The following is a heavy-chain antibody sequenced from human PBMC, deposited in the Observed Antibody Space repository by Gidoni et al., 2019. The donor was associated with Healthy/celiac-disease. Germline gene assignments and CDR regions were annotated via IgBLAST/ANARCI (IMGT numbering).Heavy chain of an antibody. J-gene: IGHJ5*02. D-gene: IGHD3-16*01. CDR3: ARARLRARFDP. V-gene: IGHV4-34*01. CDR1: GGSFSGYY. CDR2: INHSGST. Sequence: QVQLQQWGAGLLKHSATLSLTCAVYGGSFSGYYWSWIRQPPGKGLEWIGEINHSGSTNYNPSLKSRVTISVDTSKNQFSLKLSSVTAADTAVYYCARARLRARFDPWGQGTLVTVSS.